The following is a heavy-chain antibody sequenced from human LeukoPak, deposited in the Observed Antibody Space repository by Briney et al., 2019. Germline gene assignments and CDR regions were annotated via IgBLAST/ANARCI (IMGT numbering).Heavy chain of an antibody. D-gene: IGHD6-13*01. CDR3: ARDFSSSWNWFDP. Sequence: SETLSLTCTVSSDSISSSSYYWGWIRQPPGKGLEWIGTIYYSGSTYYNPSLKSRVTISVDTSKNQFSLKLSSVTAADTAVYYCARDFSSSWNWFDPWGQGTLVTVSS. V-gene: IGHV4-39*07. CDR1: SDSISSSSYY. J-gene: IGHJ5*02. CDR2: IYYSGST.